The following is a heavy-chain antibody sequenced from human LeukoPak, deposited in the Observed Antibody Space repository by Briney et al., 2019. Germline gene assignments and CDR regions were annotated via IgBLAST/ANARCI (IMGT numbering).Heavy chain of an antibody. D-gene: IGHD5/OR15-5a*01. CDR2: INPSGGST. Sequence: ASVKVSCKTSGYSFTDYYMHWVRQAPGQGLEWMGIINPSGGSTSYAQKFQGRVTMTRDMSTSTVYMELSSLRSEDTAVYYCAREITSPISSYFDYWGQGTLVTVSS. CDR3: AREITSPISSYFDY. CDR1: GYSFTDYY. J-gene: IGHJ4*02. V-gene: IGHV1-46*01.